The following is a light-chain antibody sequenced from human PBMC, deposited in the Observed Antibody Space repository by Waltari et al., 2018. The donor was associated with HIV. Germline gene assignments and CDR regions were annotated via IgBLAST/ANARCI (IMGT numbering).Light chain of an antibody. V-gene: IGKV3-15*01. Sequence: LMTQSPSTLPVSPGGRATLSCRASQSVGSDLAWYQPKLGQPPRLLLYGAATRATGVPARFSGSGSGTEFTLTISSLQSEDFAVYFCQQYNNWPLTFGGGTAVES. J-gene: IGKJ4*01. CDR2: GAA. CDR1: QSVGSD. CDR3: QQYNNWPLT.